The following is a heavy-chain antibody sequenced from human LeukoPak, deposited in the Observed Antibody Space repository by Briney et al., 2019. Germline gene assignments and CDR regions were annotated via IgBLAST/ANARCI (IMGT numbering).Heavy chain of an antibody. V-gene: IGHV3-11*04. J-gene: IGHJ4*02. CDR3: ARDSIPVSGSVDY. CDR2: ISSSGSTI. CDR1: GFTFSDYY. Sequence: PGGSLRLSCVASGFTFSDYYMSWIRQAPGKGLEWVSYISSSGSTIYYADSVKGRFTISRDNAKNSLYLQMNSLRAEDTAVYYCARDSIPVSGSVDYWGQGALVTVSS. D-gene: IGHD6-25*01.